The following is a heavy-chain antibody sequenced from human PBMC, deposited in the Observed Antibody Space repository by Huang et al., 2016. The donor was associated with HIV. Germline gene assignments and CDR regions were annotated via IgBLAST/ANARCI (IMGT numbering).Heavy chain of an antibody. Sequence: QLQLQESGPGLVKPSETLSLTCTVSGASISSSTYYWGWIRQPPGKGLEGIGSIYYSGNTYYNPSLKSRVTMSADTSKSQFSLRLTSVTAADTAVYYCARLLVYSINWFDPWGQGTLVTVSS. CDR2: IYYSGNT. J-gene: IGHJ5*02. CDR1: GASISSSTYY. D-gene: IGHD4-4*01. CDR3: ARLLVYSINWFDP. V-gene: IGHV4-39*01.